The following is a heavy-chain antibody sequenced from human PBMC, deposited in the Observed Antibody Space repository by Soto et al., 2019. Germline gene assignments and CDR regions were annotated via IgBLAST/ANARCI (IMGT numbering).Heavy chain of an antibody. Sequence: GGSLRLSCAASGFTFSSYGMHWVRQAPGKGLEWVAVISYDGSNKYYADSVKGRFTISRDNSKNTLYLQMNSLRAEDTAVYYCAKGLKNPKDAFDIWGQGTMVTV. CDR1: GFTFSSYG. V-gene: IGHV3-30*18. CDR3: AKGLKNPKDAFDI. J-gene: IGHJ3*02. CDR2: ISYDGSNK.